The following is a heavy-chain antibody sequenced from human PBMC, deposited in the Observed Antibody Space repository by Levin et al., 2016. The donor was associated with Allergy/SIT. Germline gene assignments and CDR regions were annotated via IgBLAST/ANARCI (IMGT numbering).Heavy chain of an antibody. CDR3: AQGIISYNWFDP. D-gene: IGHD3-10*01. CDR2: ITPLFART. CDR1: GGTFNRFA. V-gene: IGHV1-69*13. Sequence: SVKVSCKASGGTFNRFAISWVRQAPGQGLEWMGGITPLFARTNDAQKFQGRVTITADESTNTVYMELSSLTSEDTAVYYCAQGIISYNWFDPWGQGTLVTVSS. J-gene: IGHJ5*02.